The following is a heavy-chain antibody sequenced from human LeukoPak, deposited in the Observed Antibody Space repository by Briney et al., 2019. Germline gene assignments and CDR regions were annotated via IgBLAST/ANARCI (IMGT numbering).Heavy chain of an antibody. Sequence: GGSLRLSCAASGFTVSSNYTSWVRQAPGKGLEWVSVIYSGGGTYYADSVKGRFTISRDNSKNTLYLQMNSLRAEDTAVYYCARTRPNSGYDRYYYYMDVWGKGTTVTVSS. D-gene: IGHD5-12*01. CDR2: IYSGGGT. CDR1: GFTVSSNY. J-gene: IGHJ6*03. CDR3: ARTRPNSGYDRYYYYMDV. V-gene: IGHV3-53*01.